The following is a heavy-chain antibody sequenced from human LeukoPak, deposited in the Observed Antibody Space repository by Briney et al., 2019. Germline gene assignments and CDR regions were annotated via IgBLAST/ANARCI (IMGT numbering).Heavy chain of an antibody. CDR1: GGSLSSYY. CDR2: IYYSGRT. V-gene: IGHV4-59*13. J-gene: IGHJ6*03. D-gene: IGHD3-3*01. Sequence: PSETLSLTCTVSGGSLSSYYWSWIRQPPGKGLVWIGYIYYSGRTNYNPSLKSRVTISVDTSNNQFSLKLSPVTAADTAVYYCARDSIRDFWSGYYSGHYYMDVWGKGTTVTVSS. CDR3: ARDSIRDFWSGYYSGHYYMDV.